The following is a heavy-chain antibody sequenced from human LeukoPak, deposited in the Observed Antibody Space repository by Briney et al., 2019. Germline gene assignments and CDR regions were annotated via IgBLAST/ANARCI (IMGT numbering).Heavy chain of an antibody. CDR1: GFTFSSYW. CDR2: MKGDGSEI. V-gene: IGHV3-7*01. J-gene: IGHJ3*01. D-gene: IGHD3-16*01. CDR3: ARPAYTAAYDL. Sequence: GGSLRLSCAASGFTFSSYWMTWVRQAPGKGLEWVANMKGDGSEIHYVDSVKGRFTISRDNAKNSLYLQMNYLRAEDTAVYYCARPAYTAAYDLWGQGTMVTVSS.